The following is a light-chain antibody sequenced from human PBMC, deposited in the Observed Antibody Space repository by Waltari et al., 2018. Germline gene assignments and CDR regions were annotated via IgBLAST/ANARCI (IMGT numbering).Light chain of an antibody. V-gene: IGLV2-14*03. CDR3: SSYSSSSSLV. Sequence: QSALTQPASVSGSPGQSITISCTGTASDVGGYNYVSWFQQHPGKAPKLMIYAVSARPSGVSYRFSGSKSGNTASRTISGLQAADEADYYCSSYSSSSSLVFGGGTRLTVL. J-gene: IGLJ2*01. CDR1: ASDVGGYNY. CDR2: AVS.